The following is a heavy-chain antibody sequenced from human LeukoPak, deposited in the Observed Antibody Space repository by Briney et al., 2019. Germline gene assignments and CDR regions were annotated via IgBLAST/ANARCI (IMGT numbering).Heavy chain of an antibody. CDR2: IYYSGST. V-gene: IGHV4-39*01. D-gene: IGHD5-18*01. Sequence: SETLFLTCTVSGGSISSSSYYWGWIRQPPGKGLEWIGSIYYSGSTYYNPSLKSRVTISVDTSKNQFSLKLSSVTAADTAVYYCARHADGYSLPPPFWGQGTLVTVSS. CDR1: GGSISSSSYY. CDR3: ARHADGYSLPPPF. J-gene: IGHJ4*02.